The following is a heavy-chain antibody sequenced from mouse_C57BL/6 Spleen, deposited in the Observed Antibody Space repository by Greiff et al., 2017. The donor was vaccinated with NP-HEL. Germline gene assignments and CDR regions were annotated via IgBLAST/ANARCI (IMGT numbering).Heavy chain of an antibody. CDR1: GYAFSSSW. J-gene: IGHJ2*01. V-gene: IGHV1-82*01. CDR3: ARSIPFDY. CDR2: IYPGDGDT. Sequence: VKLQESGPELVKPGASVKISCKASGYAFSSSWMNWVKQRPGKGLEWIGRIYPGDGDTNYNGKFKGKATLTADKSSSTAYMQLSSLTSEDSAVYFCARSIPFDYWGQGTTLTVSS.